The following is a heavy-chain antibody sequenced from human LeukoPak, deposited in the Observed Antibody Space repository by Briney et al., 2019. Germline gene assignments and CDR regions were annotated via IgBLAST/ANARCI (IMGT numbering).Heavy chain of an antibody. V-gene: IGHV3-30*18. Sequence: RRSLRLSCEASGFTFNTYGMHWVRQAPGKGLEWLAVISYDERNKYYTDSVKGRFTISRDNSKNTLYLQMSSLRPEDTAVYYCANGAVYCTSPKYPTGSAPSCFAHWGQGTLVTVSS. D-gene: IGHD2-2*01. J-gene: IGHJ4*02. CDR2: ISYDERNK. CDR3: ANGAVYCTSPKYPTGSAPSCFAH. CDR1: GFTFNTYG.